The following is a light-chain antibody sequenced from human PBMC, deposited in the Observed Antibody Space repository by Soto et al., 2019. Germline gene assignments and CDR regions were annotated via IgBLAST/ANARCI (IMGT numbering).Light chain of an antibody. Sequence: QSVLTQPASVSGSPGQSITISCTGTSSDVGGYNSVSWYRQDPGKAPKLIIYDVTYRPSGVSNRFSGSKSGNTASLTISGLQSEDEADYHCSSFTSSITYVSGTGTKVTVL. CDR1: SSDVGGYNS. J-gene: IGLJ1*01. V-gene: IGLV2-14*01. CDR2: DVT. CDR3: SSFTSSITYV.